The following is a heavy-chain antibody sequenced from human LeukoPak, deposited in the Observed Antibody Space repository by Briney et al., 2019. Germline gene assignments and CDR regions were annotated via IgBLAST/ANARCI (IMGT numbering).Heavy chain of an antibody. D-gene: IGHD3-3*01. CDR2: ISYDGSNK. CDR1: GFTFSSYG. V-gene: IGHV3-30*18. CDR3: SKVDVDYDFWSGSFVYYGMDV. J-gene: IGHJ6*02. Sequence: GGSLRLSCAASGFTFSSYGMSWVRQAPGKGLEWVAVISYDGSNKYYADSVKGRFTISRDNSRNTLYLQMNSLREEHTALYFCSKVDVDYDFWSGSFVYYGMDVWGQGTTVTVFS.